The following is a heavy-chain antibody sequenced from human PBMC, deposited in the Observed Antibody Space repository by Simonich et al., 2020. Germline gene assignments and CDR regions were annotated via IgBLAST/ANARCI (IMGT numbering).Heavy chain of an antibody. J-gene: IGHJ4*02. CDR3: AKVGDSSSWYFDY. Sequence: EVQLLESGGGLVQPGGSLRLSCAASGFTFSNAWMSWVRQAPGKGLEGVSAISGSGGSTYNADSGTGRFTISRDNSKNTLYLQMNSLRAEDTAVYYCAKVGDSSSWYFDYWGQGTLVTVSS. D-gene: IGHD6-13*01. CDR2: ISGSGGST. CDR1: GFTFSNAW. V-gene: IGHV3-23*01.